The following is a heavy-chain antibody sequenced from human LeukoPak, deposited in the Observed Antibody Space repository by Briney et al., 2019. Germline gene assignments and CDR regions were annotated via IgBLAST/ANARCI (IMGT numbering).Heavy chain of an antibody. J-gene: IGHJ4*02. D-gene: IGHD6-19*01. CDR1: GFTFSSYA. V-gene: IGHV3-23*01. CDR2: ISGSGGST. CDR3: AKGGALESSGWEPLIDY. Sequence: GGSLRLSCAASGFTFSSYAMSWVRQAPGKGLEWVASISGSGGSTYYADSGKGRCTTSTDNSTNTLCLQVNSLIATDTSVDDCAKGGALESSGWEPLIDYWGQGTLVTVSS.